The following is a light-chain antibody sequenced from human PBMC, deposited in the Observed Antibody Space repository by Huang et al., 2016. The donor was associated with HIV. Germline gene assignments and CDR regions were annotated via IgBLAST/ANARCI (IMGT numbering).Light chain of an antibody. CDR3: LQSDSYPYT. CDR2: KTS. Sequence: DIQMTQSPSTLSASVGDRVTITCRASQGISSWLAWYQQIPGKAPRLLIYKTSSLESGVPSRFNGSGSGTEFTLTINSLQPGDFATYYCLQSDSYPYTFGQGTKLEIK. V-gene: IGKV1-5*03. CDR1: QGISSW. J-gene: IGKJ2*01.